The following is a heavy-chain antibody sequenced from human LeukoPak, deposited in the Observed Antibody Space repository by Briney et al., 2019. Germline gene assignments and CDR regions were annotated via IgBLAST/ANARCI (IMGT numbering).Heavy chain of an antibody. J-gene: IGHJ4*02. CDR2: IYTSGST. V-gene: IGHV4-61*09. CDR1: GDSMNSGSYF. Sequence: ASETLSLTCTVSGDSMNSGSYFWNWIRQPAGKGLVFIGHIYTSGSTNYNPSLKSRVTISVDTSKNQFSLKLSSVTAADTAVYYCARVYSSSQYYFDYWGQGTLVTVSS. D-gene: IGHD6-13*01. CDR3: ARVYSSSQYYFDY.